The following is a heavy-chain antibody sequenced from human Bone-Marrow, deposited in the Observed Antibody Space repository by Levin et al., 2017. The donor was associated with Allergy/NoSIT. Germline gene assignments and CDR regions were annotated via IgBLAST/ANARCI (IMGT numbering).Heavy chain of an antibody. D-gene: IGHD3-9*01. CDR1: GGSISSSNW. CDR2: IYHSGST. J-gene: IGHJ5*02. V-gene: IGHV4-4*02. Sequence: SETLSLTCAVSGGSISSSNWWSWVRQPPGKGLEWIGEIYHSGSTNYNPSLKSRVTISVDKSKNQFSLKLSSVTAADTAVYYCASIYYDILTGYNWFDPWGQGTLVTVSS. CDR3: ASIYYDILTGYNWFDP.